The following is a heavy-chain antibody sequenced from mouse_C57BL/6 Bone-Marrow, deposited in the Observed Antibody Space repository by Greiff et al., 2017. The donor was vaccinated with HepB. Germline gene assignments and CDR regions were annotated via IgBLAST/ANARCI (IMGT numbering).Heavy chain of an antibody. D-gene: IGHD2-2*01. CDR2: INPSNGGT. CDR1: GYTFTSYW. V-gene: IGHV1-53*01. CDR3: ARTLWLRREDAY. J-gene: IGHJ3*01. Sequence: QVHVKQPGTELVKPGASVKLSCKASGYTFTSYWMHWVKQRPGQGLEWIGNINPSNGGTNYNEKFKSKATLTVDKSSSTAYMQLSSLTSEDSAVYYCARTLWLRREDAYWGQGTLVTVSA.